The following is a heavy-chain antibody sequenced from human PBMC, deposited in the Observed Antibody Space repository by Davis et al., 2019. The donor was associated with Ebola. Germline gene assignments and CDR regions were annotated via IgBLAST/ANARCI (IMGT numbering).Heavy chain of an antibody. J-gene: IGHJ4*02. CDR1: GFTFSNAW. Sequence: GESLKISCAGSGFTFSNAWLNWVCQAPGKGLEWVGRIRSKANSYATAYAASLKGRFTISRDDSKNTAYLQMNSLKTEDTAVYYCTSETTVIDYWGQGTLVTVSS. D-gene: IGHD4-17*01. CDR3: TSETTVIDY. CDR2: IRSKANSYAT. V-gene: IGHV3-73*01.